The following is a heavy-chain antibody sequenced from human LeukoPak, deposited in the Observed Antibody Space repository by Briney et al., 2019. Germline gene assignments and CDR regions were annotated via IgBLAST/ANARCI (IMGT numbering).Heavy chain of an antibody. D-gene: IGHD3-10*01. V-gene: IGHV3-30*03. J-gene: IGHJ6*02. CDR3: ASLQGSYYYGSGTGYYYGMDV. Sequence: GRSLRLSCAASGFTFSSYVMHWVRQAPGKGLEWVAVISYDGSNKYYADSVKGRFTISRDNSKNTLYLQMNSLRAEDTAVYYCASLQGSYYYGSGTGYYYGMDVWGQGTTVTVSS. CDR1: GFTFSSYV. CDR2: ISYDGSNK.